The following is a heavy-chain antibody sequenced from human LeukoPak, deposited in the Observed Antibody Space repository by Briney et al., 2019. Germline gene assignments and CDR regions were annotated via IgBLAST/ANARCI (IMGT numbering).Heavy chain of an antibody. CDR2: ITSSSSSI. D-gene: IGHD2-2*01. Sequence: GGSLRLSCAASGFTFSSYNMNWIRQAPGKGLEWVSSITSSSSSIYFADSVKGRFTISRDNAKNSLYLQMNSLRAEDTAVYYCARDRGYCSSTSAWCAFDIWGQGTMVTVSS. V-gene: IGHV3-21*01. CDR1: GFTFSSYN. CDR3: ARDRGYCSSTSAWCAFDI. J-gene: IGHJ3*02.